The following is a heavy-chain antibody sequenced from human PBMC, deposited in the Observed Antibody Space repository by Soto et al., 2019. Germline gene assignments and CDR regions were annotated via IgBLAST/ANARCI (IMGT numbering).Heavy chain of an antibody. CDR2: ISYDGSNN. J-gene: IGHJ4*02. CDR3: AKDTLRQTVTTLDY. D-gene: IGHD4-17*01. Sequence: QVQLVESGGGVVQAGRSLRLSCAASGFTFGSYGMHWVRQAPGKGLEWVAVISYDGSNNYYADSVKGRFTISRDNSKNTLYLQMNSLRAEDTAVYYCAKDTLRQTVTTLDYWGQGTLVTVSS. V-gene: IGHV3-30*18. CDR1: GFTFGSYG.